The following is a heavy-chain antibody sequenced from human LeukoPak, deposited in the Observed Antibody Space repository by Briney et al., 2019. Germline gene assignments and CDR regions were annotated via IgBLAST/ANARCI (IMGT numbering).Heavy chain of an antibody. Sequence: SETLSLTCSVSGGSIRSSNCYWGWIRQPPGMGLEWIGSIFDRGTTYYNPSLKSRVTISVDTSKNQFSLGLTSVTAADTAVYFCARHEEEDGYNAKSPDHWGQGTLVTVSS. D-gene: IGHD5-24*01. J-gene: IGHJ4*02. CDR3: ARHEEEDGYNAKSPDH. CDR1: GGSIRSSNCY. CDR2: IFDRGTT. V-gene: IGHV4-39*01.